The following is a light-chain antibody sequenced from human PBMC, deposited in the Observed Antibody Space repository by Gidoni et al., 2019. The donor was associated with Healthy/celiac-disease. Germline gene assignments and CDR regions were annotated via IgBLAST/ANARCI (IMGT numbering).Light chain of an antibody. CDR2: DAS. Sequence: DIQMTQSPSTLSASVGDRVTITCRASQSISSWLAWYQQKPGKAPKLLIYDASSLESGVPSRFSGSGSGTEFTLTISSLQPDDFATYYCQSRTFGQXTKVEIK. V-gene: IGKV1-5*01. J-gene: IGKJ1*01. CDR3: QSRT. CDR1: QSISSW.